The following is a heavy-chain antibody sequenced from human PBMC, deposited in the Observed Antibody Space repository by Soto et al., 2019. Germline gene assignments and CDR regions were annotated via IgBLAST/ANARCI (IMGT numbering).Heavy chain of an antibody. CDR2: IWYDGSNK. D-gene: IGHD1-26*01. V-gene: IGHV3-33*01. CDR3: ARGYQWELVLFSVGTAFDI. Sequence: GGSLRLSCAASGFTFSSYGMHWVRQAPGKGLEWVAVIWYDGSNKYYADSVKGRFTISRDNSKNTLYLQMNSLRAEDTAVYYCARGYQWELVLFSVGTAFDIWGQGTMVTVSS. CDR1: GFTFSSYG. J-gene: IGHJ3*02.